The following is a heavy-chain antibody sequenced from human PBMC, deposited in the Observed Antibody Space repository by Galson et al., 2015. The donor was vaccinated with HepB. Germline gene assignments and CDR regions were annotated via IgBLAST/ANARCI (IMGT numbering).Heavy chain of an antibody. CDR3: ARHKPAALRLVDLSFNY. Sequence: QSGAEVKKPGGYLKISCKASGYTFTSYWIGWVRQMPGKGLEWMGIIWPGDSDTRYSPSFQGQVTISVDKSIGAAYLQWNSLKASDSGVYYCARHKPAALRLVDLSFNYWGQGTLVTVSS. CDR1: GYTFTSYW. CDR2: IWPGDSDT. D-gene: IGHD3-16*02. V-gene: IGHV5-51*01. J-gene: IGHJ4*02.